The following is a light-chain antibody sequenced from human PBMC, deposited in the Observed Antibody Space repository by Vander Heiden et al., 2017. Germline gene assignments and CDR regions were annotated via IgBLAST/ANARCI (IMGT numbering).Light chain of an antibody. Sequence: AIQMTQSPSSLSASVGDRVTITCPASQVIRNALGWYQQKPGKSPKLLIYAASSLQSGVPSRFSGSGSGTDFTLTISSLQPEDFATYYCLQDYNCPYTVGQGTKLEIK. CDR1: QVIRNA. V-gene: IGKV1-6*01. J-gene: IGKJ2*01. CDR2: AAS. CDR3: LQDYNCPYT.